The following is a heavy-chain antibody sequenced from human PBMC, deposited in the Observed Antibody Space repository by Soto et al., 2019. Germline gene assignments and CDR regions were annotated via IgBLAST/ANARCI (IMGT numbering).Heavy chain of an antibody. V-gene: IGHV4-39*01. Sequence: SETLSLTCTVSGGSISSSSYYWGWIRQPPGKGLEWIGSIHYSGSTYYNPSLKSRVTISVDTSKNQFSLKLSSVTAADTAVYYCARHSLGYCSGGSCVLGLRYWGQGTLVTVSS. D-gene: IGHD2-15*01. CDR3: ARHSLGYCSGGSCVLGLRY. J-gene: IGHJ4*02. CDR1: GGSISSSSYY. CDR2: IHYSGST.